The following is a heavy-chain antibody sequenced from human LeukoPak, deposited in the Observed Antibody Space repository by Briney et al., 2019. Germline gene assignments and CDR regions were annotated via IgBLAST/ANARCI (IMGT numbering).Heavy chain of an antibody. CDR3: ARVHCSGGGCSS. Sequence: GGSLRLSCAASGFTFSDFYMSWIRQAPGKGLEFISYISGGGDTMFYADSVKGRFTISRDNAKNSLYLQMNSLRAEDTAVYYCARVHCSGGGCSSWGQGTLVTVSS. J-gene: IGHJ4*02. CDR2: ISGGGDTM. CDR1: GFTFSDFY. V-gene: IGHV3-11*01. D-gene: IGHD2-15*01.